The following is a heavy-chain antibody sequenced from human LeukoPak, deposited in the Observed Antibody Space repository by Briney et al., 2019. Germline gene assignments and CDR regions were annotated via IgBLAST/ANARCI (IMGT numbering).Heavy chain of an antibody. CDR1: GFTFSSYA. D-gene: IGHD6-13*01. CDR3: AREGSSSWHLTNWFDP. J-gene: IGHJ5*02. Sequence: GGSLRLSCAASGFTFSSYAMHWVRQAPGKGLEYVSAISSNGGSTYYANSVKGRFTISRDNSKNTLYLQMGSLRAEDMAVYYCAREGSSSWHLTNWFDPWGQGTLVTVSS. CDR2: ISSNGGST. V-gene: IGHV3-64*01.